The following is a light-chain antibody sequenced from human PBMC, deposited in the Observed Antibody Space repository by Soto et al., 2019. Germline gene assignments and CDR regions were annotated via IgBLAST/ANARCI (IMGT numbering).Light chain of an antibody. Sequence: DIPMTQSPSTLSAPVGDRVTITCRASQSISSWLAWYQQKPGKAPKLLIYDASSLESGVPSRFSGSGSGTEFTLTISSLQTDDFAVYCCQHYGSSHRRLAQGTKVDI. V-gene: IGKV1-5*01. CDR1: QSISSW. CDR2: DAS. CDR3: QHYGSSHRR. J-gene: IGKJ1*01.